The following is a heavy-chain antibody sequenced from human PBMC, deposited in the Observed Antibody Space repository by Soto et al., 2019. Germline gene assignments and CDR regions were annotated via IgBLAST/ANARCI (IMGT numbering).Heavy chain of an antibody. CDR1: GYTFSDDR. J-gene: IGHJ4*02. Sequence: QVRLGQSGAEAKKPGSSMKAACKASGYTFSDDRIHWVRQAPGEGREWTGWINPRRGATNYKPTSPGRVTMTRDTSITTVYMELSTLRSDDTAVYYCARSFALDSWGQGTLITVSS. CDR3: ARSFALDS. CDR2: INPRRGAT. V-gene: IGHV1-2*02.